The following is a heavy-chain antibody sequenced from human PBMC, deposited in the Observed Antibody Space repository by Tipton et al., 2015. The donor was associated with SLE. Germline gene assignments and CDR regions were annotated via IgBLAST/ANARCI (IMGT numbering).Heavy chain of an antibody. Sequence: TLSLTCTVSGGSISSGDYSWHWVRQPPGKGLEWIGYIYHSGYTHYNPSLRSRVTISLGRSNNQFSLELSSLTAADTAVYYCAREGIAVAGGSFDYWGQGTLVTVSS. J-gene: IGHJ4*02. CDR2: IYHSGYT. CDR3: AREGIAVAGGSFDY. V-gene: IGHV4-30-2*01. D-gene: IGHD6-19*01. CDR1: GGSISSGDYS.